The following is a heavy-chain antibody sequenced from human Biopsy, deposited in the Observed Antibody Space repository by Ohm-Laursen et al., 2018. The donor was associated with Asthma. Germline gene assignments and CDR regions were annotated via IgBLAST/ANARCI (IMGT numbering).Heavy chain of an antibody. Sequence: ASVKVSCKASGYTFTYFSIYWVRQAPGQGLEWLGRINTNTGNPTYAQAYTGRFVFSLVTSVSTAYLRISSLKADDTAVYYCARGRYRGYDFDYWGQGSLVTVSS. CDR2: INTNTGNP. D-gene: IGHD5-12*01. J-gene: IGHJ4*02. CDR1: GYTFTYFS. CDR3: ARGRYRGYDFDY. V-gene: IGHV7-4-1*02.